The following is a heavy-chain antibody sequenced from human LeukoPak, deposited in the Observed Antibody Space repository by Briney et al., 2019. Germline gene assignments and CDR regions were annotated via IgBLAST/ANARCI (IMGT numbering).Heavy chain of an antibody. J-gene: IGHJ4*02. V-gene: IGHV1-46*01. D-gene: IGHD5-18*01. Sequence: ASVKVSCKASGYSFTSNYIYWVRQAPGQGLEWMGMIYPRDGSTNYAQKFQGRVTITADESTSTAYMELSSLRSEDTAVYYCASEGTAMDAGGDYWGQGTLVTVSS. CDR2: IYPRDGST. CDR3: ASEGTAMDAGGDY. CDR1: GYSFTSNY.